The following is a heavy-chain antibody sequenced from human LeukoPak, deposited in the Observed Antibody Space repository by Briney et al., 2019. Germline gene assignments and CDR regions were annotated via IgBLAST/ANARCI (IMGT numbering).Heavy chain of an antibody. CDR1: GFTFNHYG. D-gene: IGHD4-11*01. Sequence: PERSLRLSCAATGFTFNHYGMHWVRQAPGKGLEWVAVIWSDGTNTYYADSVKGRFTISRVDSEKTVYLQMKSPRPEDTGVYYCARDAQRGFDYSNSLQYWGQGTPVTVST. CDR2: IWSDGTNT. CDR3: ARDAQRGFDYSNSLQY. V-gene: IGHV3-33*01. J-gene: IGHJ4*02.